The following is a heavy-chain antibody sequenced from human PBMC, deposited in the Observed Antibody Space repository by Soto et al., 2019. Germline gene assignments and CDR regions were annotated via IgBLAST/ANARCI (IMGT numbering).Heavy chain of an antibody. V-gene: IGHV1-18*01. CDR1: GYTFTSYG. J-gene: IGHJ4*02. CDR3: ARDNIAVAGDFDY. Sequence: ASLKVSCKTSGYTFTSYGISCVRHTPGQGLEWMGWISAYNGNANYAQKLQGRVTMTTDTSTSTAYMELRSLRSDDTAVYYCARDNIAVAGDFDYWGQGTLVTVSS. D-gene: IGHD6-19*01. CDR2: ISAYNGNA.